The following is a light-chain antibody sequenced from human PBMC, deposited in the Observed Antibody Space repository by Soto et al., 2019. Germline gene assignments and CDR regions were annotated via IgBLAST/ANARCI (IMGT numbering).Light chain of an antibody. CDR1: QGISNY. Sequence: EIQMTQSPATLSASLLDRVSITCRASQGISNYLAWYQQKPGKLPKLLIYAASTLQSGVPSRFSGSGSGTDFTLTISSLQPEDVAFYYCQNHDSAPITFGQGTRLEIK. V-gene: IGKV1-27*01. J-gene: IGKJ5*01. CDR3: QNHDSAPIT. CDR2: AAS.